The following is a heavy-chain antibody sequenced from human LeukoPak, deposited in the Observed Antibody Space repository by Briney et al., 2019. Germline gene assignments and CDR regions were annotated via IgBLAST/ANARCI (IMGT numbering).Heavy chain of an antibody. D-gene: IGHD3-3*01. CDR3: ARGGIMIFGVVIMGFWFDP. V-gene: IGHV4-34*01. J-gene: IGHJ5*02. Sequence: KASETLSLTCAVYGGSLSGYYWGWIRQPPGKGLEWIGEFNHSGSTNYNPSIKSRLTISADTSKNQISLKLSSVTAADAAVYYCARGGIMIFGVVIMGFWFDPWGQGTLVTVSS. CDR2: FNHSGST. CDR1: GGSLSGYY.